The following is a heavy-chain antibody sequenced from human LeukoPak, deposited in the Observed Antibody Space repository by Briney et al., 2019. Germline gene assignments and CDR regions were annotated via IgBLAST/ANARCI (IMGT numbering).Heavy chain of an antibody. D-gene: IGHD1-26*01. CDR3: AEYMRGSPRESYSLSHHTNDD. CDR2: IGGGDFRT. V-gene: IGHV3-23*01. Sequence: GGSLRLSCAASGFTFTSCAMSWVGQAPGKGLEWVSSIGGGDFRTFSADSVKGRFTISRDNSKNTLCIQMNSLRAKDTALYYCAEYMRGSPRESYSLSHHTNDDWGQGTLVTVSS. CDR1: GFTFTSCA. J-gene: IGHJ4*02.